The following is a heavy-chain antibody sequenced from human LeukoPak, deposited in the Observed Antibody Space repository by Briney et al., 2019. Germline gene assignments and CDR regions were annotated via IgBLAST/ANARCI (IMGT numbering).Heavy chain of an antibody. J-gene: IGHJ4*02. V-gene: IGHV4-34*01. Sequence: PSETLSLTCAVYGGSFSGYYWSWIRQPPGKGLEWIGEINHSGSTNYNPSLKSRVTISVDTSKNQFSLKLSSVTVADTAVYYCARRYSSSWYPSNYRFDYWGQGTLVTVSS. CDR1: GGSFSGYY. D-gene: IGHD6-13*01. CDR2: INHSGST. CDR3: ARRYSSSWYPSNYRFDY.